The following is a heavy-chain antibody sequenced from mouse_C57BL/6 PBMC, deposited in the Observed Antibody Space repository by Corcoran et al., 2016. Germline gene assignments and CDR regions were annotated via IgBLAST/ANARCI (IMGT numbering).Heavy chain of an antibody. CDR2: IYPGSGNT. CDR3: AGAYDYDGLFDY. J-gene: IGHJ2*01. D-gene: IGHD2-4*01. Sequence: QVQLKQSGAELVRPGASVKLSCKASGYTFTDYYINWVKQRPGQGLEWIARIYPGSGNTYYNEKFKGKATLTAEKSSSTAYMQLSSLTSEDSAVYFCAGAYDYDGLFDYWGQGTTLTVSS. V-gene: IGHV1-76*01. CDR1: GYTFTDYY.